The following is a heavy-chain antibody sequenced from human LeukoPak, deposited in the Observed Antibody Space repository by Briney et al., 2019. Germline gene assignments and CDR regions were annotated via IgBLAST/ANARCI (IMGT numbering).Heavy chain of an antibody. CDR3: ARHPSYFSGWPLDY. D-gene: IGHD6-19*01. CDR1: EYSLTNYW. Sequence: GESLQISCKGSEYSLTNYWIGWVRQMPGKGLEWMGIIYLGDSDTRYSPSFQSQVTISADKSISTAFLQWSSLKASDTAVYYCARHPSYFSGWPLDYWGQGTLVTVSS. J-gene: IGHJ4*02. V-gene: IGHV5-51*01. CDR2: IYLGDSDT.